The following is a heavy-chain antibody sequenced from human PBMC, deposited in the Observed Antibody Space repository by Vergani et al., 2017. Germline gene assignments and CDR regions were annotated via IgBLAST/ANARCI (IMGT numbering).Heavy chain of an antibody. CDR1: GFTFNHYA. CDR3: AKAYPRNSXYDYLYSYHAMDV. Sequence: EVQLLESGGDLVQPGGSLRLSCAASGFTFNHYAMNWVRQAPGKGLEWVSGISGSGGSTYYAGSVKGRFTISRDSSKNTLYLQMNSLSARDTAVYYCAKAYPRNSXYDYLYSYHAMDVLWQQATITISS. J-gene: IGHJ6*01. D-gene: IGHD5-12*01. CDR2: ISGSGGST. V-gene: IGHV3-23*01.